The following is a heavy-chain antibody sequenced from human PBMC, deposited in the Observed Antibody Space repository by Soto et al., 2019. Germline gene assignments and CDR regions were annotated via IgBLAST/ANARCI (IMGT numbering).Heavy chain of an antibody. Sequence: ASVKVSCKTSGYTFIDYGISWVRQAPGQGLEWMGWINGYSGKANCAQKFQGRVTLTTSATTAHMELRSLRSDDTAVYYCAREVYCTGGSCYLVGTFDYWGQGTLVTVS. CDR1: GYTFIDYG. J-gene: IGHJ4*02. V-gene: IGHV1-18*01. CDR3: AREVYCTGGSCYLVGTFDY. CDR2: INGYSGKA. D-gene: IGHD2-15*01.